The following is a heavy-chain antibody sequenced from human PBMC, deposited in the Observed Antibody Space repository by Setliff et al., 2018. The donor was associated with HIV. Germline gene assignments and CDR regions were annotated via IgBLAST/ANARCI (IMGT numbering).Heavy chain of an antibody. CDR3: ARHVTGAAYWNFFDY. V-gene: IGHV4-38-2*02. CDR2: SYHTGST. J-gene: IGHJ4*02. D-gene: IGHD1-26*01. Sequence: PSETLSLTCTVSGGSITPHYWGWIRQPPGKGLEWIGSSYHTGSTYYNPSLKSRVTMSVDTSKNQFSLKVSSVTAADTAVYYCARHVTGAAYWNFFDYWGQGTLVTVSS. CDR1: GGSITPHY.